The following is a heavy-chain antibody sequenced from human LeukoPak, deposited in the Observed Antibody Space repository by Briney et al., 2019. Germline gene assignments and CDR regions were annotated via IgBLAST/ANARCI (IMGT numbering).Heavy chain of an antibody. CDR3: ARGGVATIPTILDY. CDR1: GFTFDDYG. Sequence: PGGSLRLSCAASGFTFDDYGMSWVRQAPGKGLEWVSGINWNGGSTGYADSVKGRFTISRDNAKNPLYLQMNSLRAEDTALYYCARGGVATIPTILDYWGQGTPVTVSS. D-gene: IGHD5-12*01. CDR2: INWNGGST. J-gene: IGHJ4*02. V-gene: IGHV3-20*04.